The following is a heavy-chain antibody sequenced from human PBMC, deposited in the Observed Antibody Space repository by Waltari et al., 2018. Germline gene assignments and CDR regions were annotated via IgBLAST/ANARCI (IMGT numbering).Heavy chain of an antibody. D-gene: IGHD1-26*01. CDR3: ARVVGATISDY. Sequence: EVQLVESGGGLVQPGGSLRLSCAASGFTFSRYDMNCVRQAPGKGLEWVSYISSSGSTIYYADSVKDRFTISRDNAKNSLYLQMNSLRAEDTAVYYCARVVGATISDYWGQGTLVTVSS. CDR2: ISSSGSTI. J-gene: IGHJ4*02. CDR1: GFTFSRYD. V-gene: IGHV3-48*03.